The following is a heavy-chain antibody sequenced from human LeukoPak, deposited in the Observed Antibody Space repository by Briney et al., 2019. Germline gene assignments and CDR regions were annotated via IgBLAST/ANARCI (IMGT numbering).Heavy chain of an antibody. J-gene: IGHJ4*02. Sequence: GGSLRLSCAASGFTFSNAWMSWVRQAPGKGLEWVSYISSSSSTIYYADSVRGRFTVSRDNAKKSLYLHMNSVRAEDTAVYYCARDSDRGSDYWGQGTLVTVSS. V-gene: IGHV3-11*04. D-gene: IGHD5-12*01. CDR3: ARDSDRGSDY. CDR2: ISSSSSTI. CDR1: GFTFSNAW.